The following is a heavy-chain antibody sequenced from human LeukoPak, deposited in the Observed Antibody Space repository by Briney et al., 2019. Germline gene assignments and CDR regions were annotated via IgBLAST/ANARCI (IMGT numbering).Heavy chain of an antibody. CDR2: IYSGGGS. CDR1: GFTVSNNY. CDR3: GRDILYGSGSSDFDY. V-gene: IGHV3-66*01. D-gene: IGHD3-10*01. J-gene: IGHJ4*02. Sequence: GGSLRLSCAASGFTVSNNYMSWVRQAPGKGLEWVSVIYSGGGSYYADSVKGGFIISRDSSKNTLYLQMNSLRAEDTAVYYCGRDILYGSGSSDFDYWGQGTLVTVSS.